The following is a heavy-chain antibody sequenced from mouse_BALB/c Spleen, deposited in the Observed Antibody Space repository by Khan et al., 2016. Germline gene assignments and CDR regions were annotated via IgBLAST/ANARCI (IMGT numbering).Heavy chain of an antibody. CDR1: GFTFTDYY. V-gene: IGHV7-3*02. Sequence: EVELVESGGGLVQPGGSLRLSCATSGFTFTDYYMSWVRQPPGKALEWLGFIRNKANGYTTEYSASVKGRFTIARDNSQSILYLQVNTLGAEDIVTYYCARNWDGFAYWGHGPLVTVSA. CDR3: ARNWDGFAY. J-gene: IGHJ3*01. CDR2: IRNKANGYTT. D-gene: IGHD4-1*01.